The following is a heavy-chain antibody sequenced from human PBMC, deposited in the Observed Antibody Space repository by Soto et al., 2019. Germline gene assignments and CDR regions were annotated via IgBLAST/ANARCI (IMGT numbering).Heavy chain of an antibody. D-gene: IGHD2-8*02. CDR2: IYYSGST. CDR1: GVSISSYY. CDR3: ARDKITGLFDY. Sequence: PSETLSLTCTVSGVSISSYYWIWIRQPPGKGLEWIGYIYYSGSTNYNPSLKSRVTISVDTSKNQFSLKLSSVTAADTAVYYCARDKITGLFDYWGQGTLVTVSS. J-gene: IGHJ4*02. V-gene: IGHV4-59*01.